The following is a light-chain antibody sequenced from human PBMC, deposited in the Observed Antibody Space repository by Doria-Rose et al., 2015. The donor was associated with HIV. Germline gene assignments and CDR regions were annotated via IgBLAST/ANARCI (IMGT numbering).Light chain of an antibody. CDR3: QQYGTSRGS. CDR1: QRVKSSY. Sequence: TQSPGTLSSSQGERATLSCRASQRVKSSYLAWYQQKPGQAPRLLIYDASTRATGIPDRFSGSGSGTDFTLTISRLEPEDVAVYYCQQYGTSRGSFGQGTRLEIK. CDR2: DAS. J-gene: IGKJ5*01. V-gene: IGKV3-20*01.